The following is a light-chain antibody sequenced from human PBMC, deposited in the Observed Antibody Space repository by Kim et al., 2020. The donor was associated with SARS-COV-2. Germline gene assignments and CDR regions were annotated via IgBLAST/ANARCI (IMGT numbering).Light chain of an antibody. CDR3: QYYDRSLST. V-gene: IGKV3-20*01. J-gene: IGKJ2*01. CDR2: SVS. CDR1: QSITNNY. Sequence: EIVLTPTPDTLSLSPGERATLSCRASQSITNNYLAWYQHKPGQAPRLLIYSVSKRATGIPDRFSGSGSGTDFTLTISGLEPEDFVVYYCQYYDRSLSTFGQGTKLEI.